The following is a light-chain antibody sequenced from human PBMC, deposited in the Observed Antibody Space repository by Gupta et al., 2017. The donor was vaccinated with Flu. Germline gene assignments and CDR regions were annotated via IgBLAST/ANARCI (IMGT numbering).Light chain of an antibody. Sequence: VIISCTGGSSTIEAGYDVHWYRQRPGVAPKLLIHRNNGRPSGVPDRFSGSKSGASASLAITGLQAEDEGDYYCQSFDSGLKSWVFGGGTRLTVL. J-gene: IGLJ3*02. CDR1: SSTIEAGYD. V-gene: IGLV1-40*03. CDR3: QSFDSGLKSWV. CDR2: RNN.